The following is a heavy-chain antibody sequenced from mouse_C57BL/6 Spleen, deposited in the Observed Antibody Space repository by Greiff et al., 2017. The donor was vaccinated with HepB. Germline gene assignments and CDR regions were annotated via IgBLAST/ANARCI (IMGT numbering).Heavy chain of an antibody. V-gene: IGHV5-6*01. D-gene: IGHD3-3*01. CDR3: ARGEGRYFDY. Sequence: EVKVVESGGDLVKPGGSLKLSCAASGFTFSSYGMSWVRQTPDKRLEWVATISSGGSYTYYPDSVKGRFTISRDNAKNTLYLQMSSLKSEDTAMYYCARGEGRYFDYWGQGTTLTVSS. CDR2: ISSGGSYT. J-gene: IGHJ2*01. CDR1: GFTFSSYG.